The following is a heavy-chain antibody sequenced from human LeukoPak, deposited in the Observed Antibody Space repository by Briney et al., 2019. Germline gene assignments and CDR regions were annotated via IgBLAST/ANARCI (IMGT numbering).Heavy chain of an antibody. V-gene: IGHV3-30*18. Sequence: PGRSLRLSCAASGFTFSSYGMHWVRQAPGKGLEWVAVISYDGSNKYYADSVKGRFTISRDNSKNTLYLQMNSLRAEDTAVYYCAKTEGRLIGHSDYWGQETLVTVSS. CDR3: AKTEGRLIGHSDY. J-gene: IGHJ4*02. CDR1: GFTFSSYG. CDR2: ISYDGSNK. D-gene: IGHD2-21*01.